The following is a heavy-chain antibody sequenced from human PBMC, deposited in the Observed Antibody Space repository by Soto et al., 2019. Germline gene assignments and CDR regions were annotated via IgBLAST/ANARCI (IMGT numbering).Heavy chain of an antibody. CDR1: GFTFSSYG. V-gene: IGHV3-30*18. CDR3: AKDRHSGYDLDYMDV. J-gene: IGHJ6*03. Sequence: QVQLVESGGGVVQPGRSLRLSCAASGFTFSSYGMHWVRQAPGKGLEWVAVISYDGSNKYYADSVKGRFTISRDNSKNTLYQQMNSLRAEDTAVYYCAKDRHSGYDLDYMDVWGKGTTVTVSS. CDR2: ISYDGSNK. D-gene: IGHD5-12*01.